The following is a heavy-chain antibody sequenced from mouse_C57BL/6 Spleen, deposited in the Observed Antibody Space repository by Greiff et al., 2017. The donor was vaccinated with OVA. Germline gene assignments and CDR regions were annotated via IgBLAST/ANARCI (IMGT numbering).Heavy chain of an antibody. D-gene: IGHD1-1*01. CDR3: ARSYYYGTYFDY. CDR1: GYTFTDYY. J-gene: IGHJ2*01. Sequence: QVQLKQSGAELVRPGASVKLSCKASGYTFTDYYINWVKQRPGQGLEWIARIYPGSGNTYYNEKFKGKATLTVDKPSSTAYMQLSSLTSEDSAVYYCARSYYYGTYFDYWGQGTTLTVSS. CDR2: IYPGSGNT. V-gene: IGHV1-76*01.